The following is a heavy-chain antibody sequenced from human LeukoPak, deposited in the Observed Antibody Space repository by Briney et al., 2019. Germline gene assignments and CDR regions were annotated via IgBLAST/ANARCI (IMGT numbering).Heavy chain of an antibody. CDR2: INHSGST. Sequence: SETLSLTCAVYGGSFSGYYWSWIRQPPGKGLEWIGEINHSGSTNYNPSLKSRVTISVDTSKNQFSPKLSSVTAADTAVYYCAGLYGDPVALWGQGTLVTVSS. J-gene: IGHJ5*02. CDR1: GGSFSGYY. D-gene: IGHD4-17*01. V-gene: IGHV4-34*01. CDR3: AGLYGDPVAL.